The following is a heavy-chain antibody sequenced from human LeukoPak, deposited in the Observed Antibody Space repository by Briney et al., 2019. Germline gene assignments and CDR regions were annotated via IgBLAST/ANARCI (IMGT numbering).Heavy chain of an antibody. Sequence: PSETLSLTCTVSGGSISSYYWSWIRQPPGKGLEWIGYIYYSGSTNYNPSLKSRVTISVDTSKNQFSLKLSSVTAADTAVYYCARDLHYEDSSGYWYFDLWGRGTLVTVSS. D-gene: IGHD3-22*01. CDR2: IYYSGST. V-gene: IGHV4-59*01. CDR3: ARDLHYEDSSGYWYFDL. J-gene: IGHJ2*01. CDR1: GGSISSYY.